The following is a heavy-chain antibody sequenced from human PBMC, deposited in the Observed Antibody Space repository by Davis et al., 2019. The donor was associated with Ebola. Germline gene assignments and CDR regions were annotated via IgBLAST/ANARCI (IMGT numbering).Heavy chain of an antibody. J-gene: IGHJ4*02. CDR3: AKDISRWTSVEGY. CDR1: GFTFSTYC. CDR2: INSDGSST. Sequence: HTGGSLRLSCAASGFTFSTYCMHWVRQAPGKGLVWVSSINSDGSSTSYADSVKGRFTISRDNSKNTLYLQMNSLRAEDTAVYYCAKDISRWTSVEGYWGQGTLVTVSS. D-gene: IGHD4-23*01. V-gene: IGHV3-74*01.